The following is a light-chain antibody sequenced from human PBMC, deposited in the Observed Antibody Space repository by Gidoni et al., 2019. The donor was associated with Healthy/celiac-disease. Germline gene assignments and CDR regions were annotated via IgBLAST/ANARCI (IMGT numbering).Light chain of an antibody. CDR2: AAS. Sequence: DTQMTQSPSSLSASVGDRVTITCRASQSISSYLNWYQQKPGKAPKLLIYAASSLQSGVPSRFSGSGSVTDFTLTISSLQPEDFATYYCQQSYSTPRITFGQGTRLEIK. CDR1: QSISSY. CDR3: QQSYSTPRIT. V-gene: IGKV1-39*01. J-gene: IGKJ5*01.